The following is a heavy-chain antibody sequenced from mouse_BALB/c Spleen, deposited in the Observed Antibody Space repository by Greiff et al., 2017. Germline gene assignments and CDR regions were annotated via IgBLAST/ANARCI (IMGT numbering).Heavy chain of an antibody. CDR2: INPSNGGT. V-gene: IGHV1S16*01. D-gene: IGHD2-1*01. Sequence: VQLQQSGAELVKPGASVKLSCKASGYTFTSYYMYWVKQRPGQGLEWIGEINPSNGGTNFNEKFKSKATLTVDKSSSTAYMQLSSLTSEDSAVYYCTVPYGNYFYWYFDVWGAGTTVTVSS. CDR1: GYTFTSYY. J-gene: IGHJ1*01. CDR3: TVPYGNYFYWYFDV.